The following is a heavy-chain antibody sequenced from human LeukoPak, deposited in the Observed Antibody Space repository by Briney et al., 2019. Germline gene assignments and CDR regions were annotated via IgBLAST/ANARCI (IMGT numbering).Heavy chain of an antibody. J-gene: IGHJ5*02. Sequence: PGGSLRLSCAASGFTFSSYGMHWVRQPPGQGLEWMGLINPTGGSTGYAQKFQGRVTMTRDMSTSTDYMELSSLRSEDTAIYYCARDNSVGDNAWWFDPWGQGTLVTVSS. CDR2: INPTGGST. CDR1: GFTFSSYG. D-gene: IGHD1-26*01. CDR3: ARDNSVGDNAWWFDP. V-gene: IGHV1-46*01.